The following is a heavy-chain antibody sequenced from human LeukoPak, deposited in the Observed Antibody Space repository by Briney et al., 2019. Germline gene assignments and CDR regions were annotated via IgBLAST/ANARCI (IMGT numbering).Heavy chain of an antibody. CDR2: ISYDGSNK. J-gene: IGHJ4*02. V-gene: IGHV3-30-3*01. D-gene: IGHD6-13*01. Sequence: GGSLRLSCAASGFTFSSYAMHWVRQAPGKGLEWVAVISYDGSNKYYADSVKGQFTISRDNSKNTLYLQMNSLRAEDTAVYYCARDSIAAAPLDYWGQGTLVTVSS. CDR1: GFTFSSYA. CDR3: ARDSIAAAPLDY.